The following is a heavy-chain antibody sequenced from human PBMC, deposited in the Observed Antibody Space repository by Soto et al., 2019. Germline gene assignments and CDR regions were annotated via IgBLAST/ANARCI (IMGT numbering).Heavy chain of an antibody. CDR2: IHYSGST. CDR3: ARDLYGQLDAGWFDP. V-gene: IGHV4-59*01. Sequence: KPSETLSLTCTVSGVSISSYYWCWVRQPPGKGLEFIGSIHYSGSTRDNPSLKSRVTMSVDTSMNQFSLNLNSVTAADTAVYYCARDLYGQLDAGWFDPWGQGTLVTVSS. D-gene: IGHD6-13*01. CDR1: GVSISSYY. J-gene: IGHJ5*02.